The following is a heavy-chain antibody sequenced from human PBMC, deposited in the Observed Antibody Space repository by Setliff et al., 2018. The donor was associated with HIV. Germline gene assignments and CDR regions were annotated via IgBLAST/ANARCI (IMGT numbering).Heavy chain of an antibody. D-gene: IGHD6-13*01. Sequence: KSSETLSLTCIVSSGSISTSSHYWSWIRQPPGKGPEWIGYIYYSGSTNYNPSLKSRVTISADTSKNQFSLKLSSVTAADTALYYCARARYRSSWYPLGYWGQGTLVTVSS. V-gene: IGHV4-61*01. J-gene: IGHJ4*02. CDR3: ARARYRSSWYPLGY. CDR2: IYYSGST. CDR1: SGSISTSSHY.